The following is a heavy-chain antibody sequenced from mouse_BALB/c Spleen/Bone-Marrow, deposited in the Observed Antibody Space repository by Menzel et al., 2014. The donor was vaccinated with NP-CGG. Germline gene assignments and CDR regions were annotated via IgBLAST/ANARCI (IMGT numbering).Heavy chain of an antibody. CDR3: ARGGYYKYDEDAMDY. CDR2: IWAGGIT. D-gene: IGHD2-14*01. Sequence: QVQLKESGPGLVAPSQSLSITCTVSGFSLTSYGVHWVRQPPGKGLEWLGVIWAGGITNYNSTLMSRLSINKDDSKSXVFLKMNSLQTDDTAMYYCARGGYYKYDEDAMDYWGQGTSVTVSS. V-gene: IGHV2-9*02. J-gene: IGHJ4*01. CDR1: GFSLTSYG.